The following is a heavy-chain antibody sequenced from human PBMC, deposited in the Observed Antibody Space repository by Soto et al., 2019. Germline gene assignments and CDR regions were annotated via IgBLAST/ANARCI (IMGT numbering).Heavy chain of an antibody. CDR2: ITGGGSST. CDR1: GFTFSRYA. CDR3: AKGSAAARQYYFDY. J-gene: IGHJ4*02. Sequence: GGSLRLSCAASGFTFSRYAMSWVRQAPGKGLEWVSAITGGGSSTYYADSVKGRFTISRDNSKNTLSLQMNGLRAEDTAVYYCAKGSAAARQYYFDYWGLGALVTVSS. V-gene: IGHV3-23*01. D-gene: IGHD6-13*01.